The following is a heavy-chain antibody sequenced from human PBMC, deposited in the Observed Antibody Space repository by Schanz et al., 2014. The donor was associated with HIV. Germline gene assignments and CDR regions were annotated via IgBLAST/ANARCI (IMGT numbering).Heavy chain of an antibody. D-gene: IGHD4-4*01. Sequence: VQLVESGGGVVQPGRSLRLSCAGSGLTFSSYGMHWVRQAPGKGLEWVSSISAGGRDTYYADSVKGRFTISRDNSKNTLYLQMNRLRAEDTALYFCANDPELTTITGYFDSWGQGTLVTVSS. J-gene: IGHJ4*02. CDR3: ANDPELTTITGYFDS. CDR2: ISAGGRDT. V-gene: IGHV3-23*04. CDR1: GLTFSSYG.